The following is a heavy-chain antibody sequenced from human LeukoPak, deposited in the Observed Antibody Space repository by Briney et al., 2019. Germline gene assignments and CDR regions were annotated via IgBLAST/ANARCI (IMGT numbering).Heavy chain of an antibody. V-gene: IGHV1-2*02. CDR1: GYTFAGYY. Sequence: ASVKVSCKASGYTFAGYYMHWVRQAPGQGREWMGWINPNSGGTNYAQKFQGRVTMTRDTSISTAYMELSRLRSDDTAVYYCARDPSGYDSPIDYWGQGTLVTVSS. CDR2: INPNSGGT. J-gene: IGHJ4*02. CDR3: ARDPSGYDSPIDY. D-gene: IGHD5-12*01.